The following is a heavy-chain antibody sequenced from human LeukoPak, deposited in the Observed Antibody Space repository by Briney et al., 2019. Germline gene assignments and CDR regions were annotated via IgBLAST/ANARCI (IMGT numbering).Heavy chain of an antibody. Sequence: GGSLRLSCAASGFTFSSYYFNWVRQAPGKGLVWVSRINSDGSSTSYADSVKGRFTISRDNANNALYLQMNSLRAEDTAVYYCARSCSAGTCYVDYWGQGTLVTVSS. CDR2: INSDGSST. D-gene: IGHD2-15*01. CDR1: GFTFSSYY. J-gene: IGHJ4*02. CDR3: ARSCSAGTCYVDY. V-gene: IGHV3-74*01.